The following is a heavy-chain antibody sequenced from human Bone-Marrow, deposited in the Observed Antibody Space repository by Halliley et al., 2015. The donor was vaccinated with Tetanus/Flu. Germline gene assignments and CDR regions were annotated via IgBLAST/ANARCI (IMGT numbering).Heavy chain of an antibody. D-gene: IGHD6-19*01. Sequence: PGKGLEWIGYVYDSGNTNYNPSLKSRVTISRDTSKNQFSLNLSSVTAADTAVYYCVTGKGWLPDYWGQGTLVTVSS. CDR2: VYDSGNT. V-gene: IGHV4-59*13. CDR3: VTGKGWLPDY. J-gene: IGHJ4*02.